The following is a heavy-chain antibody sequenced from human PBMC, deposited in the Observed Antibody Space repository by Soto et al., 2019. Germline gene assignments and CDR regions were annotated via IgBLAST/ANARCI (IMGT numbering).Heavy chain of an antibody. CDR3: AKGSSGDYINWFDP. Sequence: LRLSCAASGFTFSSYAMSWVRQAPGKGLEWVSAISGSGGSTYYADSVKGRFTISRDNSKNTLYLQMNSLRAEDTAVYYCAKGSSGDYINWFDPWGQGTLVTVSS. V-gene: IGHV3-23*01. CDR2: ISGSGGST. CDR1: GFTFSSYA. D-gene: IGHD4-17*01. J-gene: IGHJ5*02.